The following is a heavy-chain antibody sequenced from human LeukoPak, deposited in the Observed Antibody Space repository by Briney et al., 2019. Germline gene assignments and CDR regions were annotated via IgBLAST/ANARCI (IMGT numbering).Heavy chain of an antibody. D-gene: IGHD3-3*01. CDR2: MNPNSGNT. J-gene: IGHJ4*02. CDR3: AREGDVLRFLEWPFDY. CDR1: GYTFTSYD. V-gene: IGHV1-8*01. Sequence: ASVKVSCKASGYTFTSYDINWVRQATGQGLEWMGWMNPNSGNTGHAQKFQGRVTITRNTSISTAYMELSSLRSDDTAVYYCAREGDVLRFLEWPFDYWGQGTLVTVSS.